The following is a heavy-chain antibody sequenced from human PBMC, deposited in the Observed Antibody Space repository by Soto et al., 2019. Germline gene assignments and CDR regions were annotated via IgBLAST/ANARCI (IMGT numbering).Heavy chain of an antibody. CDR3: AAGFDFWSGYYDRFDY. CDR2: IVVGGGNT. V-gene: IGHV1-58*01. D-gene: IGHD3-3*01. CDR1: GFTFTSSA. J-gene: IGHJ4*02. Sequence: VASVKVSCKASGFTFTSSAVQWVRQARGQRLEWIGWIVVGGGNTNYAQKFQERVTITGDMSTSTAYMELSSLRSEDTAVYYCAAGFDFWSGYYDRFDYWGQGTLVTVSS.